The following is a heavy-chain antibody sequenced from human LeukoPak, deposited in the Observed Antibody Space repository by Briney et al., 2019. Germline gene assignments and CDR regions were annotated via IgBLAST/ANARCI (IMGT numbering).Heavy chain of an antibody. J-gene: IGHJ4*02. V-gene: IGHV3-21*01. CDR3: ARDAPYYDYVWGSYNPDY. Sequence: PGGSLRLSCEVSGFSFGNYRMNWVRQAPGRGLEWVSSISSTSSYIDYAESVKGRFTISRDNAKNSVYLEMNTLRAEDTAVYYCARDAPYYDYVWGSYNPDYWGQGTLVTVSS. D-gene: IGHD3-16*01. CDR2: ISSTSSYI. CDR1: GFSFGNYR.